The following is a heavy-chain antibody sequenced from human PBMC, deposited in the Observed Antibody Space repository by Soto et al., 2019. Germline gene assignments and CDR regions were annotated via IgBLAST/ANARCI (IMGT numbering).Heavy chain of an antibody. J-gene: IGHJ1*01. CDR1: GFTFSSYA. V-gene: IGHV3-23*01. CDR2: ISGSGDST. CDR3: AKGVPGIAVAGTGYFQH. D-gene: IGHD6-19*01. Sequence: PGGSLILSCAASGFTFSSYAMSWVRQAPGKGLEWVSGISGSGDSTYYADSVKGRFTISRDNSKNTLYLQMDSLRAEDTAVYYCAKGVPGIAVAGTGYFQHWGQGTLVTVSS.